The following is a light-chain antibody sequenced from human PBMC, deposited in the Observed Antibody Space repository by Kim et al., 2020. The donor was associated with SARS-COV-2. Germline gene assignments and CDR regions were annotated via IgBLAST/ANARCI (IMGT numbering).Light chain of an antibody. Sequence: VSQGQTASITCSGDKVGDKYACWYQQKPGQSPVLVIYQDSKRPSGIPERFSGSNSGNTATLTISGTQAMDEADYYCQAWDSSTVVFGGGTQLTVL. CDR2: QDS. CDR3: QAWDSSTVV. V-gene: IGLV3-1*01. J-gene: IGLJ2*01. CDR1: KVGDKY.